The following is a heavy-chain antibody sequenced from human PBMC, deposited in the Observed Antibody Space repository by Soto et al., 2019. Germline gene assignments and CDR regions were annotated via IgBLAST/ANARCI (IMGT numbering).Heavy chain of an antibody. J-gene: IGHJ4*02. Sequence: GASVKVSCKASGYTFSNFAMHWVRQAPGQRLEWMGWINAGNWNTKYSQKFQGRVTITTDTSTSTAYMELSSLRSEDTAVYYCARDRVGENDSSGYYLDYWGQGTLVTVSS. CDR2: INAGNWNT. D-gene: IGHD3-22*01. V-gene: IGHV1-3*01. CDR3: ARDRVGENDSSGYYLDY. CDR1: GYTFSNFA.